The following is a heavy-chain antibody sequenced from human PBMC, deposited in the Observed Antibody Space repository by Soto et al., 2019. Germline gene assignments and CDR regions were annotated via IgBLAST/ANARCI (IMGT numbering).Heavy chain of an antibody. Sequence: QVQLQESGPGLVKPSQTLSLTCTVSGGSISSGDYYWSWIRQPPGKGLEWIGYIYYSGSTYYNPSLKSRVTISVDTSKNQFSRKLSSVTAADTAVYYCAREEYYYDSSGYYPVADWGQGTLVTVSS. J-gene: IGHJ4*02. CDR3: AREEYYYDSSGYYPVAD. CDR1: GGSISSGDYY. D-gene: IGHD3-22*01. CDR2: IYYSGST. V-gene: IGHV4-30-4*01.